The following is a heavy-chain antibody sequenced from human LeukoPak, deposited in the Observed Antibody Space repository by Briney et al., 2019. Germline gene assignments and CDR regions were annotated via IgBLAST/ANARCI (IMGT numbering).Heavy chain of an antibody. J-gene: IGHJ6*03. CDR2: IYHSGST. D-gene: IGHD2-2*01. CDR3: ARDWPPRYCSSTSCYDYYYYMDV. Sequence: SSETLSLTCTVSGYSISSGYYWGWIWQPPGKGLEWIGSIYHSGSTYYNPSLKSRVTISVDTSKNQFSLKLSSVTAADTAVYYCARDWPPRYCSSTSCYDYYYYMDVWGKGTTVTVSS. V-gene: IGHV4-38-2*02. CDR1: GYSISSGYY.